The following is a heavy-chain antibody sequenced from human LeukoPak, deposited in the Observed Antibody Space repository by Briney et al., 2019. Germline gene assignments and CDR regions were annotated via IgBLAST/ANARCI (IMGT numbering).Heavy chain of an antibody. V-gene: IGHV1-46*01. Sequence: ASVKVSCKASGYTFTSYYMHWVRQAPGQGLEWMGIINPSGGSTSYAQKFQGRVTMTRDMSTSTVYMELSSLRAEDTAVYYCARVTQGKSGSYVYYYYYMDVWGKGTTVTISS. J-gene: IGHJ6*03. CDR2: INPSGGST. CDR3: ARVTQGKSGSYVYYYYYMDV. D-gene: IGHD3-10*01. CDR1: GYTFTSYY.